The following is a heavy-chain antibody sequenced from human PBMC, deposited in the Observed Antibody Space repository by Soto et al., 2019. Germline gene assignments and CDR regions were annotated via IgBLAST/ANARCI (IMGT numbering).Heavy chain of an antibody. J-gene: IGHJ6*02. CDR3: AMVDVYVTPSPQDV. V-gene: IGHV1-18*01. Sequence: QVQLVQSGAEVKNPGASVKVSCKASGYTFTRYGIGWARQAPGQGLEWMGWINTYNGNTKYAQNVQGRVTLTTDTSXNTAYMELRSLRSNDTAIYYCAMVDVYVTPSPQDVWGQGTTVIVSS. D-gene: IGHD3-16*01. CDR1: GYTFTRYG. CDR2: INTYNGNT.